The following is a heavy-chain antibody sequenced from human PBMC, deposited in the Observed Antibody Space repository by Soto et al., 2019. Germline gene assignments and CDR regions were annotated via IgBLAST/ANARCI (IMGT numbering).Heavy chain of an antibody. CDR1: GFTFIGHY. D-gene: IGHD7-27*01. V-gene: IGHV1-2*02. J-gene: IGHJ4*02. CDR3: AGSRTGALDY. CDR2: INPNSGGGT. Sequence: QVQLVQSGAGVKKPGASVKLSCKASGFTFIGHYIHWVRQAPGQGLEWVGWINPNSGGGTVYAQKFQGRVNMTADPSTSIASMDLTSLRGDDTAVYYCAGSRTGALDYWGPGALVTVSS.